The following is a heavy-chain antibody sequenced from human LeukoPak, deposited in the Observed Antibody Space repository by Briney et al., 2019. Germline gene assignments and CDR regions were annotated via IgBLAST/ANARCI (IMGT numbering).Heavy chain of an antibody. CDR1: GFTFSSYA. CDR3: VPSLGGNSYDSRGPFDY. V-gene: IGHV3-64D*06. CDR2: ISSNGGST. Sequence: GGSLRLSCSASGFTFSSYAMHWVRQAPGKGREYVSAISSNGGSTYYADSVKGRFTISRDNSKNTLYLQMSSLRAEDTAVYYCVPSLGGNSYDSRGPFDYWGQGTLVTVSS. D-gene: IGHD3-22*01. J-gene: IGHJ4*02.